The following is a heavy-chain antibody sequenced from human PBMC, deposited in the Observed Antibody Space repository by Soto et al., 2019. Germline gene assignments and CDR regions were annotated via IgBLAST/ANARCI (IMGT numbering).Heavy chain of an antibody. CDR2: IYYSGST. Sequence: PSETLSLTCTVSGGSISSYYWSWIRQPPGKGLEWIGYIYYSGSTNYNPSLKSRVTISVDTSKNQFSLKLSSVTAVDTAVYYCARVNLEWLLTLDYWGQGTLVTVSS. V-gene: IGHV4-59*01. J-gene: IGHJ4*02. D-gene: IGHD3-3*01. CDR3: ARVNLEWLLTLDY. CDR1: GGSISSYY.